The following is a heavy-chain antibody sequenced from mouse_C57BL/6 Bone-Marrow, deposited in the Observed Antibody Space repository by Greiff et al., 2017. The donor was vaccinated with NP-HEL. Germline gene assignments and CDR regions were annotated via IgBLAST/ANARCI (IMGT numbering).Heavy chain of an antibody. J-gene: IGHJ1*03. V-gene: IGHV2-2*01. CDR2: IWSGGST. Sequence: VQLQQSGPGLVQPSQSLSITCTVSGFSLTSYGVHWVRQSPGKGLEWLGVIWSGGSTDYNAAFISRLSISKDNSKSQVFFKMNSLQADDTAIYYCAREAPGVVWYFDVWGTGTTVTVSS. CDR3: AREAPGVVWYFDV. D-gene: IGHD1-1*01. CDR1: GFSLTSYG.